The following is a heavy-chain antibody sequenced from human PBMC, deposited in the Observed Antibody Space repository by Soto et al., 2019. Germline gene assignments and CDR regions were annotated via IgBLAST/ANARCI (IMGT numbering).Heavy chain of an antibody. V-gene: IGHV4-61*01. CDR2: IYHSGST. CDR1: GVSVSSGSYY. J-gene: IGHJ4*02. D-gene: IGHD3-16*01. CDR3: ARVTIDFDYVWGSPNYFDY. Sequence: SETLSLTCTVSGVSVSSGSYYWSWIRQPPGMGLEWIGYIYHSGSTNYNASLKSRVTISVDTTKNQFSLKLTSVTAADTAVYYCARVTIDFDYVWGSPNYFDYWGQGALVPSPQ.